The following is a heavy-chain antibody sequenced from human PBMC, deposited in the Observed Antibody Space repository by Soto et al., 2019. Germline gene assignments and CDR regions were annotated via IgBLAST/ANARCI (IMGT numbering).Heavy chain of an antibody. J-gene: IGHJ4*02. Sequence: SETLSLTCAVSGGSISSGGYSWSWIRQPPGKGLEWIGYIYHSGSTYYNPSLKSRVTISVDRSKNQFSLKLSSVTAADTAVYYCARVGSYDFWSGPRYFDYWGQGTLVTVSS. CDR3: ARVGSYDFWSGPRYFDY. CDR1: GGSISSGGYS. CDR2: IYHSGST. D-gene: IGHD3-3*01. V-gene: IGHV4-30-2*01.